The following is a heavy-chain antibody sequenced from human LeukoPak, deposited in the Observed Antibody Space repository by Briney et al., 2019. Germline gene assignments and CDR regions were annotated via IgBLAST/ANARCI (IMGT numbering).Heavy chain of an antibody. CDR3: AKPTGYSSSWYRSRYQVEEDY. J-gene: IGHJ4*02. CDR2: ISGSGGST. CDR1: GFTFSSYG. Sequence: PGGSLRLSCAASGFTFSSYGMSWVRQAPGKGLEWVSAISGSGGSTYYADSVKGRFTISRDNSKNTLYLQMNSLRAEDTAVYYCAKPTGYSSSWYRSRYQVEEDYWGQGTLVTVSS. D-gene: IGHD6-13*01. V-gene: IGHV3-23*01.